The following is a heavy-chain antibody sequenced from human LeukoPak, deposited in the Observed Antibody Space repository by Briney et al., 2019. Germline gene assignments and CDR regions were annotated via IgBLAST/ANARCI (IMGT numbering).Heavy chain of an antibody. CDR3: ARDSSGWYRLDY. D-gene: IGHD6-19*01. CDR2: ISSSGSMI. Sequence: PGGSLRLSCAASGFTFSSYSMNWVRQAPGKGLKSVSYISSSGSMINYADSVKGRFTISKDNAKNSLYLHMKSLRAEDTAVYWCARDSSGWYRLDYWGQGTLVTVSS. CDR1: GFTFSSYS. V-gene: IGHV3-48*01. J-gene: IGHJ4*02.